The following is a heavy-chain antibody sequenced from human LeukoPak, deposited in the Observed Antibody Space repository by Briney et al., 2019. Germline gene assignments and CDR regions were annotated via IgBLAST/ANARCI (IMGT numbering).Heavy chain of an antibody. Sequence: ASVKVSCKASGFGFTNYALNWVRQASGQGLEWMGCINSNTGNPTYAQGFTGRFVLSLESSVSTAYLQISSLKAGDTSVYYCAKDRLPGRYDYVWGSYPYDYWGRGTLVTVSS. V-gene: IGHV7-4-1*02. CDR2: INSNTGNP. CDR3: AKDRLPGRYDYVWGSYPYDY. CDR1: GFGFTNYA. J-gene: IGHJ4*02. D-gene: IGHD3-16*02.